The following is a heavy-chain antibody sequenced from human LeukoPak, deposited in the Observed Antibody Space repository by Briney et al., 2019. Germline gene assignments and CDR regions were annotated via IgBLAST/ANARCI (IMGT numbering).Heavy chain of an antibody. CDR3: ARGSDSGGYYYGDFDY. CDR2: MSSSSTTI. Sequence: GGSLRLSCAASGFTFSSYEMNWVRQAPGRGLEWVSYMSSSSTTIYYADSVKGRFTISRDNAKNSLYLQMNSLRSEDTAVYYCARGSDSGGYYYGDFDYWDQGTLVTVSS. CDR1: GFTFSSYE. J-gene: IGHJ4*02. D-gene: IGHD3-22*01. V-gene: IGHV3-48*03.